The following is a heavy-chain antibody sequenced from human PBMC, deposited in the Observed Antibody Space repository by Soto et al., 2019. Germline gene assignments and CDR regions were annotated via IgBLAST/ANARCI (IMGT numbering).Heavy chain of an antibody. CDR2: ISYDGSNK. D-gene: IGHD6-13*01. J-gene: IGHJ4*02. Sequence: GGSLRLSCAASGFTFSSYAMHWVRQAPGKGLEWVAVISYDGSNKYYADSVKGRFTISRDNSKNTLYLQMNSLRAEDTAVYYCAEVAAGDYWGQGTLVTVSS. V-gene: IGHV3-30-3*01. CDR1: GFTFSSYA. CDR3: AEVAAGDY.